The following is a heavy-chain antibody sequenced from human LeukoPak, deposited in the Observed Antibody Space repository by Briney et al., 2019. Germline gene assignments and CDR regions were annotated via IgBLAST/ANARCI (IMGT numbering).Heavy chain of an antibody. V-gene: IGHV1-69*05. J-gene: IGHJ4*02. CDR1: GGTFSSYA. Sequence: ASVKVSCKASGGTFSSYAISWVRQAPGQGLEWMGGIIPIFGTANYAQKFQGRVTMTRDTSTSTVYMELSSLRSEDTAVYYCARDCLPYCSSTSCYAGGSFDYWGQGTLVTVSS. CDR3: ARDCLPYCSSTSCYAGGSFDY. D-gene: IGHD2-2*01. CDR2: IIPIFGTA.